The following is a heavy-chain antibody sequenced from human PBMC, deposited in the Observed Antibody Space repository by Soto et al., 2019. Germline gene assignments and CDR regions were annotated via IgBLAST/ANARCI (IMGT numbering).Heavy chain of an antibody. Sequence: PGGSLRLSCAASGFTFSSYGMHWVRQAPGKGLEWVAVIWYDGSNKYYADSVKGRFTISRDNSKNTLYLQMNSLRAEDTAVYYCAREHCSGGSCYPYYFDYWGQGTLVTVSS. J-gene: IGHJ4*02. CDR1: GFTFSSYG. CDR2: IWYDGSNK. CDR3: AREHCSGGSCYPYYFDY. D-gene: IGHD2-15*01. V-gene: IGHV3-33*01.